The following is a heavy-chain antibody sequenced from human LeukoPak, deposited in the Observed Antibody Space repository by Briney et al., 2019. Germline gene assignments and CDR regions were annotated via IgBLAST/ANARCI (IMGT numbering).Heavy chain of an antibody. Sequence: SVKVSCKASGYTFTSYGISWVRQAPGQGLEWMGRIIPILGIANYAQKFQGRVTITADKSTSTAYMELSSLRSEDTAVYYCATYSGYDRTYYFDYWGQGTLVTVSS. J-gene: IGHJ4*02. CDR1: GYTFTSYG. CDR2: IIPILGIA. CDR3: ATYSGYDRTYYFDY. V-gene: IGHV1-69*04. D-gene: IGHD5-12*01.